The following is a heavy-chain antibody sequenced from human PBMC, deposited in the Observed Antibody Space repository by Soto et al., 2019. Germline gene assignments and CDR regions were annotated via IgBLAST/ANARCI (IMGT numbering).Heavy chain of an antibody. V-gene: IGHV1-69*13. CDR2: IIPIFGTA. CDR1: GYIFTSYY. D-gene: IGHD3-3*01. J-gene: IGHJ3*02. CDR3: ARDSITIFGVVSVSAFDI. Sequence: GASVKVSCKASGYIFTSYYIHWVRQAPGQGLEWMGGIIPIFGTANYAQKFQGRVTITADESTSTAYMELSSLRSEDTAVYYCARDSITIFGVVSVSAFDIWGQGTMVTVSS.